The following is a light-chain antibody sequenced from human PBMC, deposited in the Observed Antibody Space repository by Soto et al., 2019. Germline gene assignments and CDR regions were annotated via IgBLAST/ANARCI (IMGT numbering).Light chain of an antibody. CDR3: LQRSIGFT. CDR2: GAS. V-gene: IGKV3-11*01. CDR1: QSVGSY. Sequence: EIELTQSPATLSLSPGETATLSCRASQSVGSYLAWYQQKPGQAPRPLIYGASKRAPGISARFSGSGSGTDFTLTISSLEPEDFAVYHCLQRSIGFTFGPGTKVDI. J-gene: IGKJ3*01.